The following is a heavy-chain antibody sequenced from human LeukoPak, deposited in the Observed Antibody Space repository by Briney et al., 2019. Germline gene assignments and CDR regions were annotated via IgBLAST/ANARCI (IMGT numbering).Heavy chain of an antibody. D-gene: IGHD3-10*01. V-gene: IGHV1-69*01. CDR3: ARGGIWFGELSDWFDP. CDR2: IIPIFGTA. CDR1: GGTFSSYA. Sequence: SVKVSCKASGGTFSSYAISWVRQAPGQGLEWMGGIIPIFGTANYAQKFQGRVTITADESTSTAYMELSSLRSEDTAVYYCARGGIWFGELSDWFDPWGQGTLVTVSS. J-gene: IGHJ5*02.